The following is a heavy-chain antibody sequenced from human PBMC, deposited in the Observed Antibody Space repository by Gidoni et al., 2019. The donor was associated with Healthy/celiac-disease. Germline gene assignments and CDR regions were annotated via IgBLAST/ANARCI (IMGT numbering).Heavy chain of an antibody. CDR3: ARAIYAFDI. Sequence: EVQLVESGGGLVQPGGSLRLSCAASGFTFSDHYMDWVRQAPGKRLEWVGRTRNKVNSYTTEYAASVKGRFTISRDDSKNSLYLQMNSLKTEDTAVYYCARAIYAFDIWGQGTMVIVSS. V-gene: IGHV3-72*01. CDR2: TRNKVNSYTT. J-gene: IGHJ3*02. CDR1: GFTFSDHY. D-gene: IGHD2-2*02.